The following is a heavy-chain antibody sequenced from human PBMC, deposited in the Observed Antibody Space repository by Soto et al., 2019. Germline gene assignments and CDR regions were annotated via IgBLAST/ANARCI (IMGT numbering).Heavy chain of an antibody. J-gene: IGHJ4*02. CDR2: IRYDGSNK. Sequence: GGSLILSCGASGFTFSSHGMHWVRQAPGKGLEWVAVIRYDGSNKYYADSVKGRFTISRDNSMNTLYLQMNTLRAEDTAIYYCAKVSSSWYAGFFDLWGQGTLVTVSS. CDR1: GFTFSSHG. V-gene: IGHV3-30*02. D-gene: IGHD6-13*01. CDR3: AKVSSSWYAGFFDL.